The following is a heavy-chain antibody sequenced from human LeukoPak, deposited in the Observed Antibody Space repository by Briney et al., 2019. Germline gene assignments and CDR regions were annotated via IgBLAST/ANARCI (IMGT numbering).Heavy chain of an antibody. CDR1: GYPVSSGYY. D-gene: IGHD3-22*01. Sequence: SETLSLTCTVSGYPVSSGYYWGWIRQSPGKGLEWIGSFYHSGSTYYSPSLRSRITISVDTSKDQFSLKLSSVTAADTAVYYCAREDYYDSSGYYLDCWGQGTLVTVSS. CDR3: AREDYYDSSGYYLDC. J-gene: IGHJ4*02. CDR2: FYHSGST. V-gene: IGHV4-38-2*02.